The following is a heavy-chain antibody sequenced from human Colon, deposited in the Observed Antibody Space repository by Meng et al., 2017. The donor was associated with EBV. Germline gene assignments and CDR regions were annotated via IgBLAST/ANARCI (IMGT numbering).Heavy chain of an antibody. CDR1: GDSISSTDYY. J-gene: IGHJ4*02. V-gene: IGHV4-30-4*01. D-gene: IGHD3-22*01. CDR2: INYSGSR. CDR3: ARVTGKIYYDGSGYPEAFDY. Sequence: QVQLQESGPGLVKPSXXLSLTCPVSGDSISSTDYYGSWVRQPPGKGLELIGYINYSGSRYYNPSLKSRVTISVDTSKNQFSLKLSSVTAADTAVYYCARVTGKIYYDGSGYPEAFDYWGQGTLVYVSS.